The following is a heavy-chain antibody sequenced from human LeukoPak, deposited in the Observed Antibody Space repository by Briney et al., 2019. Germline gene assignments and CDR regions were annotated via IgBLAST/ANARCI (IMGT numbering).Heavy chain of an antibody. V-gene: IGHV1-8*03. D-gene: IGHD6-13*01. J-gene: IGHJ6*03. CDR3: ARDPGTGGSSWYVYYYYYYMDV. Sequence: ASVKVSCKASGYTFTSYDINWVRQATGQGLEWMGWMNPNSGNTGYAQKLQGRVTITRNTSISTAYMELSSLRSEDTAVYYCARDPGTGGSSWYVYYYYYYMDVWGKGTTVTVSS. CDR2: MNPNSGNT. CDR1: GYTFTSYD.